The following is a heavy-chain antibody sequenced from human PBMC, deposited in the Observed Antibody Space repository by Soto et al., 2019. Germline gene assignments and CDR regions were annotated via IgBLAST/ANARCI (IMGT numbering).Heavy chain of an antibody. CDR2: AWFDGSIE. Sequence: QVQLVESGGGVVQPGRSLSLSCAASGFTFSIYGMHWVRQAPGKGLEWVAIAWFDGSIEYYADSVKGRFTISRDNSKNTLYLQMNSLRAEDTAVYYCARDNHLGYCSGGSCYGLDSWGQGTLVTVSS. D-gene: IGHD2-15*01. V-gene: IGHV3-33*01. J-gene: IGHJ5*01. CDR3: ARDNHLGYCSGGSCYGLDS. CDR1: GFTFSIYG.